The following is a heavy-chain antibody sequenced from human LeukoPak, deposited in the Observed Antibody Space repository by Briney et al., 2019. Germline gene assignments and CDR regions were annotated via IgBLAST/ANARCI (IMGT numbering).Heavy chain of an antibody. V-gene: IGHV3-23*01. Sequence: GGSLRLSCAASGFTFSSYAMSWVRQAPGKGLEWVSAISGSGGSTYYADSVKGRFTISRDNSKNTLYLQMNSLRAEDTAVYYYAKVPGRIAAAGTDYFDYWGQGTLVTVSS. CDR1: GFTFSSYA. CDR2: ISGSGGST. CDR3: AKVPGRIAAAGTDYFDY. J-gene: IGHJ4*02. D-gene: IGHD6-13*01.